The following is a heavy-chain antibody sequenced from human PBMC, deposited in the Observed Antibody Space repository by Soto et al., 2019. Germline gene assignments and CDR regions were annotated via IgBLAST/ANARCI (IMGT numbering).Heavy chain of an antibody. CDR1: TFKFSNYW. D-gene: IGHD6-6*01. J-gene: IGHJ4*02. CDR3: ARIGYSSSSLDD. V-gene: IGHV3-7*03. CDR2: IKQDESLT. Sequence: GGFLRLSRAASTFKFSNYWMTWVRQDPGKGLDWVPNIKQDESLTYYLDSVKGRFDISRDNAKNSGYLQMNSLRGEDMAVYYCARIGYSSSSLDDWGQGTLVTVPS.